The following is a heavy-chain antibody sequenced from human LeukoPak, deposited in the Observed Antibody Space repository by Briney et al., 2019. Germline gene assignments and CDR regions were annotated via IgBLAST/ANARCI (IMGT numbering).Heavy chain of an antibody. CDR3: AHRRSGYNFNDGDFDY. V-gene: IGHV2-5*02. Sequence: KVSGPTLVNPTQTLTLTCTFPGFSLSTSGVGVGWIRQPPGKALEWLALIYRDDDKRHNPFLKSRLTITKDTSKNQVVLTMTNMDPVDTATYYCAHRRSGYNFNDGDFDYWGQGTLVTVSS. CDR2: IYRDDDK. CDR1: GFSLSTSGVG. J-gene: IGHJ4*02. D-gene: IGHD3-22*01.